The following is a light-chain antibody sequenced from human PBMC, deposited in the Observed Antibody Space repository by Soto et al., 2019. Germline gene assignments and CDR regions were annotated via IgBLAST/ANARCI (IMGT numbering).Light chain of an antibody. CDR1: QSISSSY. CDR3: QHYGNSPLLT. Sequence: EIVLTQSPGTLSLSPGERATLSCRASQSISSSYLARYQQKPGQAPRLLIYGASRRATGIPDRFSGSGSGTEFTLTISRLEPEDFAVYYCQHYGNSPLLTFGGGTKVQIK. CDR2: GAS. J-gene: IGKJ4*01. V-gene: IGKV3-20*01.